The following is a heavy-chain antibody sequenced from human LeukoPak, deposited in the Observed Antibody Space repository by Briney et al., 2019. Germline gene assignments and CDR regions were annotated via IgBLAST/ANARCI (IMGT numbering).Heavy chain of an antibody. CDR3: AKQIAYYYDSSGYYTTDY. CDR1: GFTFSSYG. J-gene: IGHJ4*02. V-gene: IGHV3-33*06. Sequence: GGSLRLSCAASGFTFSSYGMHWVRQAPGKGLEWVAIIYYDGSDKYYADSVKGRFTISRDNSKDTLYLQMNSLRAEDTAVYYCAKQIAYYYDSSGYYTTDYWGQGTLVTVSS. CDR2: IYYDGSDK. D-gene: IGHD3-22*01.